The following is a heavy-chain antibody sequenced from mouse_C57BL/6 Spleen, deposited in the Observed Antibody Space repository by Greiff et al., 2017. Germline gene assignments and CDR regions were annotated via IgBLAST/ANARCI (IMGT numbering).Heavy chain of an antibody. V-gene: IGHV1-15*01. Sequence: QVQLQQSGAELVRPGASVTLSCKASGCTFTDYEMHWVKQTPVHGLEWIGAIDPETGGTAYNQKFKGKAILTADKSSSTAYMELRSLPSEDSAVYYCTRPGPFRPLAYWGQGTLVTVSA. J-gene: IGHJ3*01. CDR3: TRPGPFRPLAY. CDR2: IDPETGGT. CDR1: GCTFTDYE.